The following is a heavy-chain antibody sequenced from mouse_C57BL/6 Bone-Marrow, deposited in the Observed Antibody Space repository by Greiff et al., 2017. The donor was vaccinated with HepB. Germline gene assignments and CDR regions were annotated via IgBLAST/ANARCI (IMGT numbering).Heavy chain of an antibody. D-gene: IGHD1-1*01. Sequence: VQLQQPGAELVKPGASVKLSCKASGYTFTSYWMHLVKQRPGQGLEWIGMIHPNSGSTNYNEKFKSKATLTVDKSSSTAYMQLSSLTSEDSAVYYCARGDYYGSSGAMDYWGQGTSVTVSS. CDR3: ARGDYYGSSGAMDY. J-gene: IGHJ4*01. V-gene: IGHV1-64*01. CDR1: GYTFTSYW. CDR2: IHPNSGST.